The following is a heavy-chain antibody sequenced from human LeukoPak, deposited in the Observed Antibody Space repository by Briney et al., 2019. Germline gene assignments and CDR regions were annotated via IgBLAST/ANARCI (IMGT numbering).Heavy chain of an antibody. Sequence: ASVKVSCKASGYTFTSYAMNWVRQAPGQGLEWMGWINTNTGNPTYAQGFTGRFVFSLDTSVSTAYLQISSLKAEDTAVYYCARVGSYGDYASEIETYYFYYMDVWGKGTTVTVSS. CDR3: ARVGSYGDYASEIETYYFYYMDV. J-gene: IGHJ6*03. D-gene: IGHD4-17*01. CDR2: INTNTGNP. V-gene: IGHV7-4-1*02. CDR1: GYTFTSYA.